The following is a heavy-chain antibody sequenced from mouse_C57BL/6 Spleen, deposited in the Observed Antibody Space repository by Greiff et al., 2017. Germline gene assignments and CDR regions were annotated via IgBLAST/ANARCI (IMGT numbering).Heavy chain of an antibody. CDR1: GYSFTGYF. CDR3: ARDYNWYFDV. Sequence: EVKLVESGPELVKPGDSVKISCKASGYSFTGYFMNWVMQSHGKSLEWIGRINPYNGDTFYNQKFKGKATLTVDKSSSTAHMELRSLTSEDSAVYYCARDYNWYFDVWGTGTTVTVSS. J-gene: IGHJ1*03. V-gene: IGHV1-20*01. D-gene: IGHD2-13*01. CDR2: INPYNGDT.